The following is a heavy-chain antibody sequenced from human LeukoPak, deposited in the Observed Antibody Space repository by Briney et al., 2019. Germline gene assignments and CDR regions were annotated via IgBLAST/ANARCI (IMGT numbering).Heavy chain of an antibody. CDR2: ISGSGVRT. J-gene: IGHJ4*02. V-gene: IGHV3-23*01. D-gene: IGHD6-19*01. CDR1: GFTFISYA. CDR3: AKGVPYSSGWDYFDY. Sequence: GGSLRLSCAASGFTFISYAMSWVRQAPGKGLEWVSGISGSGVRTYYADSVKGRFIISRDNSKNTLYLQMNSLRAEDTAVYYCAKGVPYSSGWDYFDYWGQGTLVTVSS.